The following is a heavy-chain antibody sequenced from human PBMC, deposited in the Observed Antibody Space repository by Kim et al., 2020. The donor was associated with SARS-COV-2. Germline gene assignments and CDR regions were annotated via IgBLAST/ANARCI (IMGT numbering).Heavy chain of an antibody. CDR3: ARLPHDSSGYLDS. CDR2: VYHSGST. CDR1: GGSISSSFNY. J-gene: IGHJ4*02. Sequence: SETLSLTCTVSGGSISSSFNYWGWIRQPPGKGLEWIGSVYHSGSTYDSPSLKSRVTVSVDTSKNEFYLKVTSVTAADTAVYFCARLPHDSSGYLDSWGQGILVTVSS. D-gene: IGHD3-22*01. V-gene: IGHV4-39*01.